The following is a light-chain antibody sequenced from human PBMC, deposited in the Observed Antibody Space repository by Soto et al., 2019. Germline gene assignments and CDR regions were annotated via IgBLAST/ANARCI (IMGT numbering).Light chain of an antibody. CDR1: QIVSSSY. CDR2: GAS. CDR3: QKYGSSPT. Sequence: EIVLTQSPGTLSLSPGERATLSCRASQIVSSSYLAWYQQKPGQAPRLLIYGASCRATGIPDRFSGSGSGTDFTLTISSLEPEVFAVYYCQKYGSSPTFGQGTKLEIK. J-gene: IGKJ2*01. V-gene: IGKV3-20*01.